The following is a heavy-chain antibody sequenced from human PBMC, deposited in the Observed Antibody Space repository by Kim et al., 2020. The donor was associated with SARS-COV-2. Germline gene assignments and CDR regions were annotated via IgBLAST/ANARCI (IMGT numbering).Heavy chain of an antibody. CDR3: AREGDWNYANWFDP. V-gene: IGHV4-4*07. Sequence: YNPSLESRVDMSVDTSKNQFSMRLTSVGAADTAVYYCAREGDWNYANWFDPWGQGALVTVSS. D-gene: IGHD1-7*01. J-gene: IGHJ5*02.